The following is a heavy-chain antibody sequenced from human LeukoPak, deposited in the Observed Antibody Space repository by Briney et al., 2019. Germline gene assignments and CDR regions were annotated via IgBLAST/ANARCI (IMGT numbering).Heavy chain of an antibody. CDR3: ARDTADYCSSTSCYLFDY. V-gene: IGHV4-4*07. CDR2: IYTSGST. D-gene: IGHD2-2*01. J-gene: IGHJ4*02. Sequence: PSETLSLTCTVSGGSISSYYWSWIRQPAGKGLEWIGRIYTSGSTNYNPFLKSRVTMSVDTSKNQFSLKLSSVNAADTAVYYCARDTADYCSSTSCYLFDYWGQGTLVTVSS. CDR1: GGSISSYY.